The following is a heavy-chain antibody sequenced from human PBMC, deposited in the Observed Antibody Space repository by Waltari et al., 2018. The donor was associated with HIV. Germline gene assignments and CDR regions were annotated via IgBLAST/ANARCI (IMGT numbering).Heavy chain of an antibody. J-gene: IGHJ4*02. CDR1: GYTFTSYD. Sequence: QVQLVQSGAEVKKPGASVKVSCKASGYTFTSYDINWVRQATGQGLEWMGWRNPNSGNTGYAQNFQGRVTMTRNTSISTAYMELSSLRSEDTAVYYCARAGSSWTVLFYWGQGTLVTVSS. D-gene: IGHD6-13*01. V-gene: IGHV1-8*01. CDR2: RNPNSGNT. CDR3: ARAGSSWTVLFY.